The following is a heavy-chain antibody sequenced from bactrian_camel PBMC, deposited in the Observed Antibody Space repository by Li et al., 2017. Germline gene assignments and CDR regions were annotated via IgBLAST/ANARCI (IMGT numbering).Heavy chain of an antibody. D-gene: IGHD6*01. CDR2: IEAFGTA. Sequence: VQLVESGGTSVQAGASLRLSCTAPGFIANRCGMSWYRQAAGNEREWVSSIEAFGTAAYTASVKGRFTISQDNAAGTLDLLLDSLKPEDTAMYYCAARPRCSSVTAFILSGGSRSEMGSAYWGQGTQVTVS. CDR3: AARPRCSSVTAFILSGGSRSEMGSAY. V-gene: IGHV3S55*01. J-gene: IGHJ4*01. CDR1: GFIANRCG.